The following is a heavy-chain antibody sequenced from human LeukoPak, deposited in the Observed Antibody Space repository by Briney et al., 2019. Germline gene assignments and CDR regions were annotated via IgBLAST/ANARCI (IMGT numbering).Heavy chain of an antibody. CDR2: ISHSGSN. D-gene: IGHD6-19*01. CDR1: GGSTSSGGYY. Sequence: SETLSLTRTVPGGSTSSGGYYSGWTRHPPGRGLEGLGSISHSGSNDYNQPLKSRVPIFVDTSKNQFSLKLTSVTAPDGGVYYCARQYSSGWPWFDPWGQGTLVPVPS. CDR3: ARQYSSGWPWFDP. V-gene: IGHV4-39*01. J-gene: IGHJ5*02.